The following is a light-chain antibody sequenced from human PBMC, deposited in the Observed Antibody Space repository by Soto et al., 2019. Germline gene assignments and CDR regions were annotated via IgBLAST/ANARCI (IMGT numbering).Light chain of an antibody. CDR2: DVN. Sequence: QSVLTQPRSVSGSPGQSVTISCTGTSSDVGGFNSVSWYQQHPGKAPKLMIYDVNKRPSGVPDRFSGSKSGNTASLTISGLQAEDEADYYCCSYAGTSTGIFGGGTKLTVL. V-gene: IGLV2-11*01. J-gene: IGLJ2*01. CDR3: CSYAGTSTGI. CDR1: SSDVGGFNS.